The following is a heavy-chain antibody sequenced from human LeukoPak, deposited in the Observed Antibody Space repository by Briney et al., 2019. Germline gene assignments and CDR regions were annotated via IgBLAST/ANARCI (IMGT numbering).Heavy chain of an antibody. J-gene: IGHJ3*02. D-gene: IGHD2-15*01. Sequence: PGGSLRLSCAASGFTFSSYGMHWVRQAPGKGLEWVAFIRYDGSNKYYADSMKGRFTISRDNSKNTLYLQMNSLRAEDTAVYYCAKDRSASIAFDAFDIWGQGTMVTVSS. CDR3: AKDRSASIAFDAFDI. V-gene: IGHV3-30*02. CDR2: IRYDGSNK. CDR1: GFTFSSYG.